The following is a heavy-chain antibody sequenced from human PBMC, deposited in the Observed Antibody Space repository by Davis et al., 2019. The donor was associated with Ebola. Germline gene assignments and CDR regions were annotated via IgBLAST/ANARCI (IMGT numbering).Heavy chain of an antibody. Sequence: GGSLRLSCAASGFTFRSYSMNWVRQAPGKGLEWVSSISSSSSYIYYADSVKGRFTISRDNAKNSLYLQMNSLRAEDTAVYYCARGEDIVLMVYGGGMDVWGQGTTVTVSS. J-gene: IGHJ6*02. CDR2: ISSSSSYI. V-gene: IGHV3-21*01. CDR3: ARGEDIVLMVYGGGMDV. D-gene: IGHD2-8*01. CDR1: GFTFRSYS.